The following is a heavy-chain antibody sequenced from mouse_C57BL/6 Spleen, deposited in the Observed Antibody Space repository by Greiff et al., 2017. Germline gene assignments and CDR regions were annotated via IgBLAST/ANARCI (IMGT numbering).Heavy chain of an antibody. D-gene: IGHD1-1*01. J-gene: IGHJ2*01. CDR2: IDPNSGGN. CDR1: GFTFSSYW. V-gene: IGHV1-72*01. Sequence: QVQLQQPGAGLVKPGASVKLSCKASGFTFSSYWMHWVKQGPGRGLEWVGRIDPNSGGNKYNERFKGKATLTVDKPSSTAYMQLTSLTSEDSAIYYCARYYGCSYGYFDYWGPGTTLTVSS. CDR3: ARYYGCSYGYFDY.